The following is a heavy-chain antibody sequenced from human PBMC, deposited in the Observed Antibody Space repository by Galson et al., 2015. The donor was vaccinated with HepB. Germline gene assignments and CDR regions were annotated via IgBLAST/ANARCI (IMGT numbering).Heavy chain of an antibody. V-gene: IGHV3-48*04. Sequence: SLRLSCAASGFTFSSYSMNWVRQAPGKGLKWVSYISSSSSSKYFADSVKGRFSISRDNAKNSLYLQVSSLRAEDTAVYYCARVEWELGGVYYMDVWGKGTTVTVSS. CDR3: ARVEWELGGVYYMDV. D-gene: IGHD1-26*01. CDR1: GFTFSSYS. CDR2: ISSSSSSK. J-gene: IGHJ6*03.